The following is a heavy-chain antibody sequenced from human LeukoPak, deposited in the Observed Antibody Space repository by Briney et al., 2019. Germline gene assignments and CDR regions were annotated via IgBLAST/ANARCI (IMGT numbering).Heavy chain of an antibody. V-gene: IGHV3-7*03. CDR1: GFTFSGSW. CDR2: IKQDGSEK. CDR3: ARYDLSDGSESRYRSFDY. J-gene: IGHJ4*02. Sequence: PGGSLRLSCAASGFTFSGSWMSWVRQAPGRGLEWVANIKQDGSEKYYVDSVKGRFTISRDNAKNSVYLQMNSLRAEDTAVYYCARYDLSDGSESRYRSFDYWGQGTLVTVSS. D-gene: IGHD3-10*01.